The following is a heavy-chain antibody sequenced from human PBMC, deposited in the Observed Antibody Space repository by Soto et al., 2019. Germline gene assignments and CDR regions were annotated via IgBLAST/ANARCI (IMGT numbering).Heavy chain of an antibody. J-gene: IGHJ3*02. Sequence: GGSLRLSCAASGFTFDDYAMHWVRQAPGKGLEWVSGISWNSGSIGYADSVKGRFTISRDNAKNSLYLQMNSLRAEDTAVYYCARASRLLDAFDIWGQGTMVTVSS. V-gene: IGHV3-9*01. CDR3: ARASRLLDAFDI. CDR1: GFTFDDYA. CDR2: ISWNSGSI. D-gene: IGHD2-15*01.